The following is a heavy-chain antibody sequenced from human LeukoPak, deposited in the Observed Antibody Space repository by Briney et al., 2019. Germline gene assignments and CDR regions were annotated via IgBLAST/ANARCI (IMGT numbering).Heavy chain of an antibody. CDR2: IYPADSDT. CDR1: GYRFATYW. D-gene: IGHD1-14*01. J-gene: IGHJ4*02. Sequence: GESLKISCKGSGYRFATYWIGWVRQLPGKGLEWMGIIYPADSDTRYSPSFQGQVTISADKSISTAYLQWSSLKASDTAIYYCARRDEVTDFDYWGQGTLVTVSS. CDR3: ARRDEVTDFDY. V-gene: IGHV5-51*01.